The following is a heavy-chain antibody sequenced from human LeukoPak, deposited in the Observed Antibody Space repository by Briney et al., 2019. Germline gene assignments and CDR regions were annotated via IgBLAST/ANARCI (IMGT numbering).Heavy chain of an antibody. D-gene: IGHD4-17*01. Sequence: ASVKVSCKASGYTFTGYYMHWVRQAPGQGLEWMGWINPNSGGTNYAQKLQGRVTMTTDTSTSTAYMELRSLRSDDTTVYYCARDLVTTDAFDIWGQGTMVTVSS. CDR2: INPNSGGT. V-gene: IGHV1-2*02. CDR1: GYTFTGYY. J-gene: IGHJ3*02. CDR3: ARDLVTTDAFDI.